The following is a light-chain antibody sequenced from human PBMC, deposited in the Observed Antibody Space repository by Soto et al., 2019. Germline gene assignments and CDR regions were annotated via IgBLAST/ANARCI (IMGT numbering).Light chain of an antibody. V-gene: IGLV2-14*01. Sequence: SALTQPASVSGSPGQSITVSCTGTSSDVGGHNYVSWFQQHPGQAPKLLIYEVTTRPSGVSTRFSGSKSGNTASLTISGLQAEDEADYHCSSYSSSGTLFVVGTGTKVTVL. CDR1: SSDVGGHNY. CDR3: SSYSSSGTLFV. J-gene: IGLJ1*01. CDR2: EVT.